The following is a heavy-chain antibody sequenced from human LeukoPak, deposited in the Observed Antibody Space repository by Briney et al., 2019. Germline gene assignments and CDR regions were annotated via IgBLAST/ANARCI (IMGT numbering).Heavy chain of an antibody. Sequence: GASVKVSDKASGGTFSSYAISWVRQAPGQGLEWMGGIIPIFGTANYAQKFQGRVTITADESTSTAYMELSSLRSEDTAVYYCARYCTNGVCYFDYWGQGTLVTVSS. V-gene: IGHV1-69*01. CDR3: ARYCTNGVCYFDY. CDR2: IIPIFGTA. J-gene: IGHJ4*02. CDR1: GGTFSSYA. D-gene: IGHD2-8*01.